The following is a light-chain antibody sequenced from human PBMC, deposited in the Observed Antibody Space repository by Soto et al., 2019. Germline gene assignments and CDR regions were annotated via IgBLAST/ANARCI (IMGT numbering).Light chain of an antibody. CDR2: GTS. J-gene: IGKJ1*01. CDR1: QSISSN. Sequence: EIVMTQSPATLSVSPGERATLSCRASQSISSNIAWYQHKPGQAPRLLIYGTSIRATGIPARFSGSGSGTDFTLTISSLQSEDFVVYYCQQYKNWLWTFGRGTKVDIX. V-gene: IGKV3-15*01. CDR3: QQYKNWLWT.